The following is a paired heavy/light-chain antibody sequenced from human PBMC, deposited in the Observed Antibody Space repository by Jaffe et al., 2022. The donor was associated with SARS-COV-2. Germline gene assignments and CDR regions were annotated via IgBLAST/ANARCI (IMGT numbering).Light chain of an antibody. CDR1: HNIDRY. V-gene: IGKV1-39*01. CDR3: QQSYSVPYT. Sequence: DIQMTQSPSSLSASVGDRVSITCRASHNIDRYLNWYQQQPGKAPKLLIYGISNLQGGVPSRFSGSGSVNDFTLTISGLQPEDFATYYCQQSYSVPYTFGQGTNLQIE. J-gene: IGKJ2*01. CDR2: GIS.
Heavy chain of an antibody. CDR1: GDSITSNTHY. J-gene: IGHJ4*02. CDR3: AVGPAGSIWGFAGEYYFGY. Sequence: LHVQESGPGQVKPSGTLSLTCTVSGDSITSNTHYWGWIRQPPGKGLEWIGSFYYSGNTYYNPSLKSRVTISVDTSNNQFSLNLNSVTAADTAVYYCAVGPAGSIWGFAGEYYFGYWGQGILVTVSS. CDR2: FYYSGNT. V-gene: IGHV4-39*01. D-gene: IGHD3-16*01.